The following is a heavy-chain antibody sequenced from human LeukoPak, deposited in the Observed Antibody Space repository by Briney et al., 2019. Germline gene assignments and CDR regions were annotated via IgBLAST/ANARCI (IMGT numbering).Heavy chain of an antibody. V-gene: IGHV3-23*01. Sequence: GGSLRLSCEASGFTFSGYAVTWVRQAPGKGLEWVSAISGSGGSTYYADSVKGRFTISRDNSKNTLYLQMNSLRAEDTAVYYCYIPYYDTSAYKGYWGQGTLVTVSS. CDR2: ISGSGGST. J-gene: IGHJ4*02. CDR1: GFTFSGYA. CDR3: YIPYYDTSAYKGY. D-gene: IGHD3-22*01.